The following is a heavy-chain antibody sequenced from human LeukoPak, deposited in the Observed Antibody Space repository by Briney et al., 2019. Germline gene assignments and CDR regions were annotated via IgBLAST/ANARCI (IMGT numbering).Heavy chain of an antibody. J-gene: IGHJ5*02. V-gene: IGHV4-39*07. CDR2: ISDSGGT. CDR1: GGSITSSNYY. D-gene: IGHD6-13*01. Sequence: SETLSLTCTVSGGSITSSNYYWGWIRQPPGKGLEWIGSISDSGGTYDSPSLKSRITISVDTSKNQFSLKLSSVTAADTAVYYCARVSIISSSWYWFDPWGQGTLVTVSS. CDR3: ARVSIISSSWYWFDP.